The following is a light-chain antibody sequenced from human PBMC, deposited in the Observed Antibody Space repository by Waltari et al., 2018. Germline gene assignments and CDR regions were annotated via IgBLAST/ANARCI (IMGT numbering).Light chain of an antibody. CDR2: DAT. CDR1: QSMRRC. J-gene: IGKJ1*01. Sequence: DIVLTQSPCTLALSPGERVTLTCRASQSMRRCLAWFQQKPGQAPRLLIYDATSMPSGTPARFSGSGSGTDFSLNISSLEPEDFAIYYCQQSSTFPGTLGQGTKVDIK. V-gene: IGKV3-11*01. CDR3: QQSSTFPGT.